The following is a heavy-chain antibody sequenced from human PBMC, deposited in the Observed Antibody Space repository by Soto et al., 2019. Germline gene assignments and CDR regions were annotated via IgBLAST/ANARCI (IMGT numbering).Heavy chain of an antibody. CDR2: INTDESST. J-gene: IGHJ3*01. CDR3: ARDLPMIGDALDL. V-gene: IGHV3-74*01. CDR1: GFTFSSYW. Sequence: EVQLVESGGGVVQPGGSLRLSCAASGFTFSSYWMHWVRQPPGKGLVWVSRINTDESSTSYADSVKGRFTMSRDNAKNTVYLQMNSLRAEDTAVYYCARDLPMIGDALDLWGQGTMVTVSS. D-gene: IGHD3-16*01.